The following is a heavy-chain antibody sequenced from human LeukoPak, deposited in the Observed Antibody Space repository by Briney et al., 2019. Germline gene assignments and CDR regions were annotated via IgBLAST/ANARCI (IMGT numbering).Heavy chain of an antibody. Sequence: ASVKVSCKASGYTFTRNGITWVRQAPGQGLEWMGWISGYNGNTAYAQMFQDRFTMTTEASTSTASMELSSLRADDTAVYYCARSGHCSDTGCYAEGLDYWGQGTLVTVSS. V-gene: IGHV1-18*01. D-gene: IGHD2-2*01. J-gene: IGHJ4*02. CDR3: ARSGHCSDTGCYAEGLDY. CDR2: ISGYNGNT. CDR1: GYTFTRNG.